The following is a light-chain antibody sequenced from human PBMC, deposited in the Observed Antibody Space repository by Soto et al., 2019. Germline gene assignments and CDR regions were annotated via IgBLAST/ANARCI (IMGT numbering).Light chain of an antibody. J-gene: IGKJ5*01. CDR1: QSISSY. Sequence: IQMDLSPSAVSASVEDRVTITCRASQSISSYLNWYQEKPGKAPKLLIYAASSLQSGVPSRFSGSGSGTDFTLTISSLQPEDFATYYCQQSYSTPITFGQGTRLEIK. CDR2: AAS. V-gene: IGKV1-39*01. CDR3: QQSYSTPIT.